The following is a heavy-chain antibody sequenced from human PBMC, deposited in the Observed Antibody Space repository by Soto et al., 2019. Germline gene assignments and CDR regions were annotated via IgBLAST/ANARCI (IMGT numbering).Heavy chain of an antibody. CDR1: GGSISSYY. Sequence: SETLSLTCTVSGGSISSYYWSWIRQPPGKGLEWIGYIYYSGSTNYNPPLKSRVTISVDTSKNQFSLKLSSVTAADTAVYYCARRYGCSFDYWGQGTLVTVS. D-gene: IGHD1-1*01. CDR2: IYYSGST. V-gene: IGHV4-59*08. J-gene: IGHJ4*02. CDR3: ARRYGCSFDY.